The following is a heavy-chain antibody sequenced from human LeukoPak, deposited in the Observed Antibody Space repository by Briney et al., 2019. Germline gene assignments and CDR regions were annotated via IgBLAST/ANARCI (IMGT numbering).Heavy chain of an antibody. J-gene: IGHJ4*02. CDR2: INHSGST. V-gene: IGHV4-38-2*02. Sequence: SETLSLTCTVSGYSISSGYYWGWIRQPPGKGLEWIGSINHSGSTYYNPSLKSRVTISVDTSKNQFSLKLSSVTVADTAVYYCARGSGTGTTNFDYWGQGTLVTVSS. CDR1: GYSISSGYY. D-gene: IGHD1-7*01. CDR3: ARGSGTGTTNFDY.